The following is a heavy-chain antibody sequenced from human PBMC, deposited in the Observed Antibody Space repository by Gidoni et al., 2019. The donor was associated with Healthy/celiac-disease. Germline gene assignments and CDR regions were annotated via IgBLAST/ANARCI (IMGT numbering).Heavy chain of an antibody. Sequence: EVQLVESGGGVVQPGGSLRLSCAASGFTASSNYRSWVRQAPGKGLGWVSVIYNGGSTYYADSVKGRFTISRDNSKNTLYLQMNSLRAEDTAVYYCARDQEYYDSSGYYQGWGQGTLVTVSS. J-gene: IGHJ4*02. CDR1: GFTASSNY. CDR2: IYNGGST. CDR3: ARDQEYYDSSGYYQG. V-gene: IGHV3-66*02. D-gene: IGHD3-22*01.